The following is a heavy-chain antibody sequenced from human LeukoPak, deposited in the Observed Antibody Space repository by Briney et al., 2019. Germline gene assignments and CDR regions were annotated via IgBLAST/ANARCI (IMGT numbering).Heavy chain of an antibody. J-gene: IGHJ4*02. CDR2: IKQGGSDK. CDR3: ASWWDWDLLFDY. Sequence: GVSLRLSCAASGFTFSSYAMSWVRQVPGKGLEWVGNIKQGGSDKYYVASMRGRFTMYTDNAKTSLYLQMTGLRATDTSVYSWASWWDWDLLFDYWGQRTLVTVSS. CDR1: GFTFSSYA. D-gene: IGHD1-26*01. V-gene: IGHV3-7*01.